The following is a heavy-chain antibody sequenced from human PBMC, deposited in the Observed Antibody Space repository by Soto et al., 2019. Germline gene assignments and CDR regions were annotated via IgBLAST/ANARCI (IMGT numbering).Heavy chain of an antibody. CDR1: GGSISSSSYY. CDR2: MFYGGSA. Sequence: QLHLQESGPGLVKPSETLSLTCTVSGGSISSSSYYWVWIRPPPGKGLEWIGSMFYGGSAYYNPSLKSRVTISVDTSKNQFSLKLTSVTAADTAVYYCARRYSSAWGWFDPWGQGTLVTVSS. CDR3: ARRYSSAWGWFDP. D-gene: IGHD6-19*01. J-gene: IGHJ5*02. V-gene: IGHV4-39*01.